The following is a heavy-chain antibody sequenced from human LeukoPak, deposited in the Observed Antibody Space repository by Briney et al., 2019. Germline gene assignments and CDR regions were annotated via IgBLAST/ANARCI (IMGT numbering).Heavy chain of an antibody. Sequence: PGGSLRLSCVTSGFSFSSSVMHWVRQAPGKGLEWVAAISYDGRDKYFADSVKGRFTISRDNSKNTLDLQVNGLRAEDTAVYYCARETGNYYFDFWGQGTLVTVSS. CDR1: GFSFSSSV. J-gene: IGHJ4*02. CDR2: ISYDGRDK. CDR3: ARETGNYYFDF. D-gene: IGHD1-7*01. V-gene: IGHV3-30*19.